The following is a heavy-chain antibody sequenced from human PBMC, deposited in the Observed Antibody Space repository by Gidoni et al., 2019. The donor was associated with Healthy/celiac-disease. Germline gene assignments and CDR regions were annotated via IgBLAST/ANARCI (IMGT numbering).Heavy chain of an antibody. D-gene: IGHD3-9*01. Sequence: EVQLLESGGDLVQPGGSLRLTCAASGFTFSSYAMNWVRQAPGKGLGLVSAISGSGGSTYYADSVKGRFTISRDNSKNTLYLQMNSLRAEDTAVYYCAISGYYDILTGSDAFDIWGQGTMVTVSS. CDR2: ISGSGGST. CDR1: GFTFSSYA. J-gene: IGHJ3*02. CDR3: AISGYYDILTGSDAFDI. V-gene: IGHV3-23*01.